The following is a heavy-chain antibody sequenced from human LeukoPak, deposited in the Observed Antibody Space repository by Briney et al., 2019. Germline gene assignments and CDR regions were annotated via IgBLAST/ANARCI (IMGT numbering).Heavy chain of an antibody. V-gene: IGHV4-4*07. J-gene: IGHJ5*02. CDR1: GGALSSLF. Sequence: RFLGTLSLTRTVSGGALSSLFWGWIRQPPREGPGGIGGIYSSGSTNYNPSLKSRVTMSVDTFKNQLYLKLSYVTAADTAVYYRARAFGGGSLFNWFDLWGQGTLVTVSS. CDR3: ARAFGGGSLFNWFDL. CDR2: IYSSGST. D-gene: IGHD1-26*01.